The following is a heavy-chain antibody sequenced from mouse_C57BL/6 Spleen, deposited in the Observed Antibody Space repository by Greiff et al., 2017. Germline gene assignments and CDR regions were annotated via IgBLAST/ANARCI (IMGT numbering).Heavy chain of an antibody. CDR1: GYTFTRYW. CDR2: IHPSSGYT. Sequence: VKLEESGAELAKPGASVQLSCKASGYTFTRYWMHWVKQRHGQGLEWIGYIHPSSGYTKYNQKFKDKATLPAAKSSSTAYMQLRSLTYEDSAVYYFASSITTFVAIDYWGQGTPLTVSS. V-gene: IGHV1-7*01. CDR3: ASSITTFVAIDY. D-gene: IGHD1-1*01. J-gene: IGHJ2*01.